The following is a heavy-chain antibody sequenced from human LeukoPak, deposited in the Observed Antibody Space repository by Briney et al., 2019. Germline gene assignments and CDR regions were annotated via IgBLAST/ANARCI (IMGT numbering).Heavy chain of an antibody. V-gene: IGHV3-33*06. D-gene: IGHD1-26*01. CDR1: GFTFSRSW. CDR3: AKDEGGSYYLDY. J-gene: IGHJ4*02. CDR2: IGYDGSNK. Sequence: PGGSLRLSCATSGFTFSRSWMDWVRQAPGKGLEWVAVIGYDGSNKYYADSVKGRFTISRDNSKNTLYLQMNSLRAEDTAVYYCAKDEGGSYYLDYWGQGTLVTVSS.